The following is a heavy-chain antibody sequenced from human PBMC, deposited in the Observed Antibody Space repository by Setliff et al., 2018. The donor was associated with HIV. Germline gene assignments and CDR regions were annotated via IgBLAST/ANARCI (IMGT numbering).Heavy chain of an antibody. D-gene: IGHD3-22*01. CDR2: IRYDGSNK. J-gene: IGHJ4*02. CDR1: GFTFSSYG. CDR3: AKDRYYDSSGSPFDY. Sequence: GGSLRLSCAASGFTFSSYGMHWVRQAPGKGLEWVAFIRYDGSNKYYADSVKGRFTISRDNSKNTLYLQMNSLRAEDTAVYYCAKDRYYDSSGSPFDYWGQGTLVNRLL. V-gene: IGHV3-30*02.